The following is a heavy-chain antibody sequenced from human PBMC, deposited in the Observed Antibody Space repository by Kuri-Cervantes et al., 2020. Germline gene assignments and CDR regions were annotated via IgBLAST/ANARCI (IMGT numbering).Heavy chain of an antibody. Sequence: GGSLRLSCEVSGFTFTNARLSWVRQAPGKGLEWLGRIKRHAEGGATQYAAPVTGRFTISRDDSKNTLYLQMIGLKTDYTAVYYCTIWHASEWSVGYWGQGTLVTVSS. J-gene: IGHJ4*02. D-gene: IGHD2-8*01. CDR3: TIWHASEWSVGY. CDR1: GFTFTNAR. V-gene: IGHV3-15*01. CDR2: IKRHAEGGAT.